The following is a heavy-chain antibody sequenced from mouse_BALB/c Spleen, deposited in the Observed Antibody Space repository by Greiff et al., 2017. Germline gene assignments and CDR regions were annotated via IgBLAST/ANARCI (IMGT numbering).Heavy chain of an antibody. CDR1: GFSLTSYG. Sequence: VMLVESGPGLVAPSQSLSITCTVSGFSLTSYGVHWVRQPPGKGLEWLGVIWAGGSTNYNSALMSRLSISKDNSKSQVFLKMNSLQTDDTAMYYCARDQGYDFPWFAYWGQGTLVTVSA. V-gene: IGHV2-9*02. CDR2: IWAGGST. D-gene: IGHD2-4*01. CDR3: ARDQGYDFPWFAY. J-gene: IGHJ3*01.